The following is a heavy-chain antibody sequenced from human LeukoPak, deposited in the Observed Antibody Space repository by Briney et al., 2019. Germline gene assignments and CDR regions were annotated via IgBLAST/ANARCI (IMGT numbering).Heavy chain of an antibody. V-gene: IGHV4-39*01. D-gene: IGHD6-13*01. J-gene: IGHJ5*02. CDR3: ARHRLGAGGGPRPVDP. CDR2: LYFGGTT. Sequence: SETLSLTCTVSGDSIISSSYYWGWIRQPPGKGLEWIGSLYFGGTTYYNPSLKSRVTISVDTSKNQFSLKLSSVTAADTAVYYCARHRLGAGGGPRPVDPWGQGTLVTVSS. CDR1: GDSIISSSYY.